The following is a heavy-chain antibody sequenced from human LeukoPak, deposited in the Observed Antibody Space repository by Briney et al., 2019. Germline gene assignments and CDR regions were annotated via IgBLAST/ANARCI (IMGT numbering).Heavy chain of an antibody. CDR3: ARLSAAKSPHYYYYYGMDV. D-gene: IGHD6-13*01. J-gene: IGHJ6*02. CDR2: IYYSGNT. Sequence: SEPLSLTCTVSGGAISSSRYYWGWIRQPPGKGLEWIGSIYYSGNTYYNPSLKSRVTISVDTSKNQFSLKLSSVTAADTAVYYCARLSAAKSPHYYYYYGMDVWGQGTTVPVSS. V-gene: IGHV4-39*01. CDR1: GGAISSSRYY.